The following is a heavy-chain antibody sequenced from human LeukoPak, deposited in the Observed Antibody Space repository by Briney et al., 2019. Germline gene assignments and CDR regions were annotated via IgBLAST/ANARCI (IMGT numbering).Heavy chain of an antibody. CDR2: ISAYNGNT. CDR3: ARDSGHDFWSGYYPYYYYYMDV. J-gene: IGHJ6*03. V-gene: IGHV1-18*01. Sequence: ASVKVSCKASGYTFTSYGISWVRQAPGQGLEWMGWISAYNGNTNYARKLQGRVTMTTDTSTSTAYMELRSLRSDDTAVYYCARDSGHDFWSGYYPYYYYYMDVWGKGTTVTVSS. CDR1: GYTFTSYG. D-gene: IGHD3-3*01.